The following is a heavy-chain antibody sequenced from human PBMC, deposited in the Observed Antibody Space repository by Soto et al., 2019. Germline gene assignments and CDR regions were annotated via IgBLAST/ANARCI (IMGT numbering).Heavy chain of an antibody. J-gene: IGHJ3*02. CDR2: ISGCSSTI. V-gene: IGHV3-48*01. CDR1: GFTFSSYS. CDR3: ARDPVHYGDYTGAFDI. Sequence: PGGSLRLSCAASGFTFSSYSMTWVRQAPGKGLEWVSYISGCSSTIYYADSVKGRFTISRDNAKNSLYLQMNSLRAEDTAVYYCARDPVHYGDYTGAFDIWGQGTMVTVSS. D-gene: IGHD4-17*01.